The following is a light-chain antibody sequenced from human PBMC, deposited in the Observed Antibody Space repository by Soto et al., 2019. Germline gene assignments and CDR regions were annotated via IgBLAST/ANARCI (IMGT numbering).Light chain of an antibody. CDR3: QHYYTTPRT. Sequence: DIVMTQSPDSLPVSLGERATINCKSSQSVLYSSNNKNYLAWYQQKPGQPPKLLIYWASIRASGVPDRFSGSGSGTDFTLTISSLQAEDLAVYYCQHYYTTPRTFGQGTRLEIK. V-gene: IGKV4-1*01. J-gene: IGKJ2*02. CDR1: QSVLYSSNNKNY. CDR2: WAS.